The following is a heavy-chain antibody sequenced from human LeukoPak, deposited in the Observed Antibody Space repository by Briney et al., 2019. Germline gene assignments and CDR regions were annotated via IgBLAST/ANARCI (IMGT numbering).Heavy chain of an antibody. J-gene: IGHJ4*02. CDR1: GGSISGYY. V-gene: IGHV4-34*01. CDR2: INHSGST. CDR3: ARGVLRVGFDY. Sequence: PSETLSLTCSVSGGSISGYYWSWIRQPPGKGLEWIGEINHSGSTNYNPSLKSRVTISVDTSKNQFSLKLSSVTAADTAVYYCARGVLRVGFDYWGQGTLVTVSS. D-gene: IGHD2/OR15-2a*01.